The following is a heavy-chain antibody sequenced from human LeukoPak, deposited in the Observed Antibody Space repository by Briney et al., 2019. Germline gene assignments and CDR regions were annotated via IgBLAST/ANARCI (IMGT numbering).Heavy chain of an antibody. CDR2: IYFCGSA. V-gene: IGHV4-59*01. D-gene: IGHD3-10*01. J-gene: IGHJ6*02. CDR1: GGSMSGFF. CDR3: ARTSRHFYGSGTNLTPWPAGMDV. Sequence: PSETLSLTCTVSGGSMSGFFWTWIRQPPGRELGWIGSIYFCGSAPKYNPSLKSRVTISVDTSKSQFSLNLNSATAADTAVYYCARTSRHFYGSGTNLTPWPAGMDVWGQGTTVTVSS.